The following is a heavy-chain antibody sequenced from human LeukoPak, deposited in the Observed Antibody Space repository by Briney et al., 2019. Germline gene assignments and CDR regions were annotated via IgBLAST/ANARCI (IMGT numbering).Heavy chain of an antibody. CDR3: ARVVPGDFWSGYYM. J-gene: IGHJ4*02. CDR2: INPNSGGT. CDR1: GYTFTGYY. Sequence: ASVKVSCKASGYTFTGYYMHWVRQAPGQGLEWMGWINPNSGGTNYAQKFQGRVTMTRDTSISTAYMELSRLRSDDTAVYYCARVVPGDFWSGYYMWGQGTLVTVSS. D-gene: IGHD3-3*01. V-gene: IGHV1-2*02.